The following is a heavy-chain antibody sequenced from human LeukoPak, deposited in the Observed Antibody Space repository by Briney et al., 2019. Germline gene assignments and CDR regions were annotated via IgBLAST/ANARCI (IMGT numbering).Heavy chain of an antibody. V-gene: IGHV3-23*01. J-gene: IGHJ4*02. CDR1: EFSFNNYG. CDR3: AKDKLFSSGWYDY. CDR2: ISGSGGSK. D-gene: IGHD6-19*01. Sequence: GGSLRLSCAASEFSFNNYGMSWVRQAPGKGLEWVSAISGSGGSKYYADSVKGRFTISRDNSKNTLFLQMNSRRAEDTALYYCAKDKLFSSGWYDYWGQGTLVTVSS.